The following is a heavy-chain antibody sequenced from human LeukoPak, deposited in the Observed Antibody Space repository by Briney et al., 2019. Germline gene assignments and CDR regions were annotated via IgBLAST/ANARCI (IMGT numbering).Heavy chain of an antibody. CDR1: GGSISSSSYY. D-gene: IGHD1-26*01. J-gene: IGHJ6*03. Sequence: SETLSLTCTVSGGSISSSSYYWGWIRQPPGKGLEWIGSIYYSGSTYYNPSLKSRVTISVDTSKNQFSLRLSSVTAADTAVYYCARGLGGSSYRYYYYYMDVWGKGTTVTVSS. V-gene: IGHV4-39*07. CDR2: IYYSGST. CDR3: ARGLGGSSYRYYYYYMDV.